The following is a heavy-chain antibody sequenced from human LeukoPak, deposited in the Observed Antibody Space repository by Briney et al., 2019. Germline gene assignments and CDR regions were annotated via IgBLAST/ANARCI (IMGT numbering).Heavy chain of an antibody. J-gene: IGHJ4*02. V-gene: IGHV3-30*04. CDR2: ISYDGSNK. CDR3: AREQLWLPYFDY. Sequence: GGSLRLSCAASGFTFSSYAMHWVRQAPGKGLEWVAVISYDGSNKYYADSVKGRFTISRDNSKNTLYLQMNSLRAEDTAVYYCAREQLWLPYFDYWGQGTLVTVSS. CDR1: GFTFSSYA. D-gene: IGHD5-18*01.